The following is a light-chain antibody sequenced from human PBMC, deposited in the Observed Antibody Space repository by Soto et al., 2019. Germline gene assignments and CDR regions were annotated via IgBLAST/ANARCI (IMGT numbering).Light chain of an antibody. CDR1: SSTIGSNY. CDR2: DDN. CDR3: GAWDSSLNAGV. J-gene: IGLJ2*01. Sequence: QSVLTQPPSVSAAPGQKVTISCSGSSSTIGSNYVSWFQQLPGTATKLLIYDDNKRPSGIPDRFSGSRSGTSATLAITGLQAGDEADYYCGAWDSSLNAGVFGGGTKVTVL. V-gene: IGLV1-51*01.